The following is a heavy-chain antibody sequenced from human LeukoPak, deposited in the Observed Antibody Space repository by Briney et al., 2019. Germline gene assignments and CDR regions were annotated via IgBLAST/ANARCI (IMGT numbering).Heavy chain of an antibody. V-gene: IGHV3-21*01. CDR1: GFTFSSYS. CDR2: ISSSSSYI. J-gene: IGHJ6*02. D-gene: IGHD3-9*01. Sequence: GGSLRLSCAASGFTFSSYSMNWVRQAPGKGLEWVSSISSSSSYIYYADSVKGRFTISRDNAKNSLYLRMNSLRAEDTAVYYCAREKGDILTGYGYHYYYGMDVWGQGTTSPSP. CDR3: AREKGDILTGYGYHYYYGMDV.